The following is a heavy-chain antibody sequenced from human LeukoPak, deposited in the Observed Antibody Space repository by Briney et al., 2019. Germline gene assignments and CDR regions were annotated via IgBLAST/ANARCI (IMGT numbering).Heavy chain of an antibody. V-gene: IGHV4-34*01. CDR1: GGSFSGYY. CDR3: ARHSTPGGYDYVWGSYRPYYFDY. J-gene: IGHJ4*02. D-gene: IGHD3-16*02. Sequence: NSSETLSLTCAVYGGSFSGYYWSWIRQPPGKGLEWIGEINHSGSTNYNPSLKSRVTISVDTSKNQFSLKLSSVTAADTAVYYCARHSTPGGYDYVWGSYRPYYFDYWGQGTLVTVSS. CDR2: INHSGST.